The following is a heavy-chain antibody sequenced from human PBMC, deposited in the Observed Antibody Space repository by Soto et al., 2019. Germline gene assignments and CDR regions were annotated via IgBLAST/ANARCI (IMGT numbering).Heavy chain of an antibody. CDR3: GLEAYYFDY. CDR1: GSTFSSYG. D-gene: IGHD1-1*01. J-gene: IGHJ4*02. Sequence: GGSLRLSCAASGSTFSSYGMHWVRQAPGKGLEWVAVISYDGSNKYYADSVKGRFTISRDNSKNTLYLQMNSLRAEDTAVYYCGLEAYYFDYWGQGTLVTVSS. CDR2: ISYDGSNK. V-gene: IGHV3-30*03.